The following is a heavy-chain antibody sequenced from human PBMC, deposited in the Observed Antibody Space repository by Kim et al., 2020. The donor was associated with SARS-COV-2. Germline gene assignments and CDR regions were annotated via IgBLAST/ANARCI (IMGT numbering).Heavy chain of an antibody. Sequence: ASVKVSCKASGYTFTSYAMHWVRQAPGQRLEWMGWINAGNGNTKYSQKFQGRVTITRDTSASTAYMELSSLRSEDTAVYYCARAVYGSGSYAPHGMDVWGQGTTVTVSS. J-gene: IGHJ6*02. CDR3: ARAVYGSGSYAPHGMDV. D-gene: IGHD3-10*01. CDR1: GYTFTSYA. V-gene: IGHV1-3*01. CDR2: INAGNGNT.